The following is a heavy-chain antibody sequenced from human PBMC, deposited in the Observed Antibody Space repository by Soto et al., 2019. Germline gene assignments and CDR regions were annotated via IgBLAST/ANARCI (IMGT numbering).Heavy chain of an antibody. J-gene: IGHJ5*01. CDR2: INDGNGNT. CDR1: GYTFTTYA. V-gene: IGHV1-3*01. CDR3: AKTFYQNQSGEVFGS. Sequence: GASVKVSCKASGYTFTTYAMHWVRQGAGQSLEWMGWINDGNGNTKYSEKYQGRVTITRDTSASTAYMELSSLRSEDTAVYYCAKTFYQNQSGEVFGSWGHGTQVTVSS. D-gene: IGHD3-10*01.